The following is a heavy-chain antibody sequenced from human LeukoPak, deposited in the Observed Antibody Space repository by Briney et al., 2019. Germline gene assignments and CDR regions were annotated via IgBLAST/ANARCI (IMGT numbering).Heavy chain of an antibody. CDR2: FDPEDGET. V-gene: IGHV1-24*01. CDR3: ATFLLRGELQVTFDY. J-gene: IGHJ4*02. CDR1: GYTLTELS. D-gene: IGHD3-16*01. Sequence: ASVKVSCKVSGYTLTELSMHWVRQAPGKGLEWMGGFDPEDGETIYAQKFQGRVTMTEDTSTDTAYMELSSLRSEDTAVYYCATFLLRGELQVTFDYWGQGTLVTVSS.